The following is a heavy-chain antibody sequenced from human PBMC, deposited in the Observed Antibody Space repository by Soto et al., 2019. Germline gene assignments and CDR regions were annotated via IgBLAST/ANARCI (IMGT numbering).Heavy chain of an antibody. Sequence: QVQLVQSGAEVKKPGSSVKVSCKASGSTFSTYAISWVRQAPGQGLEWMGGIIPFFGTANYAQRFQGRATITADESTSTAYMELSSLRSEDTAVYYCARDRATAGGAAFDYWGQGTLVTVSS. D-gene: IGHD1-26*01. J-gene: IGHJ4*02. CDR1: GSTFSTYA. V-gene: IGHV1-69*12. CDR3: ARDRATAGGAAFDY. CDR2: IIPFFGTA.